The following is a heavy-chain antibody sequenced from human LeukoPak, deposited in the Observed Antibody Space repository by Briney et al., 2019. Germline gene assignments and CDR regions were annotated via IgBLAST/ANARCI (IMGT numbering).Heavy chain of an antibody. CDR2: IYYSGST. J-gene: IGHJ4*02. Sequence: PSETLSLTCTVSGGSISSYYWSWIRQAPGKGLEWIGYIYYSGSTNYNPSLKSRVTISVDTSKNQFSLKLSFVTAADTAVYYCARVASITMVRGVLDYWGQGTLVTVSS. V-gene: IGHV4-59*01. CDR3: ARVASITMVRGVLDY. D-gene: IGHD3-10*01. CDR1: GGSISSYY.